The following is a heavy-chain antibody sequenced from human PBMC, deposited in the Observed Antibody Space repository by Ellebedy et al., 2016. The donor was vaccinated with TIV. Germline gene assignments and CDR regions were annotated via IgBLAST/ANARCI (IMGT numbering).Heavy chain of an antibody. J-gene: IGHJ4*02. D-gene: IGHD3-10*01. Sequence: MPSETLSLTCAVYGGSFNGYYWSWIRQPPEKGLEWIGEINNSGSTNYNPSLKSRVIMSVDTSKNHFSLTLSSVTAADTAVYYCARGPYYGSGSFGYWGQGILVTVSS. CDR1: GGSFNGYY. CDR2: INNSGST. CDR3: ARGPYYGSGSFGY. V-gene: IGHV4-34*01.